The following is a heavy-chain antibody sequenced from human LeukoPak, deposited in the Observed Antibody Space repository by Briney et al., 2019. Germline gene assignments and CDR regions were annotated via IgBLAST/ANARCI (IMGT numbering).Heavy chain of an antibody. Sequence: GGSLRLSCAASGFSLSRYWMYWARQPPGKGLVWISYINPDGAASNHADSVKGRFTVSRDSSKNTLFLHMNTLRAEDTAIYYCAKDRTVGASYWYFDLWGRGTLVTVSS. V-gene: IGHV3-74*01. D-gene: IGHD1-26*01. CDR3: AKDRTVGASYWYFDL. CDR2: INPDGAAS. J-gene: IGHJ2*01. CDR1: GFSLSRYW.